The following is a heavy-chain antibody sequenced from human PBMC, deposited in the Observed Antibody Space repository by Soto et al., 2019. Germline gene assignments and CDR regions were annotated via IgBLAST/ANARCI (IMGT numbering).Heavy chain of an antibody. CDR1: GFTFSDFA. V-gene: IGHV3-30*18. Sequence: QVQLVESGGGVVQPGRSLRLSCAASGFTFSDFALHWVRQTPGTGLEWLGIISYDGSEKYYTDSVKGRFTISRDNAKNTLYLQMNGLRDEDSAVYYCVKRTSGEDHYWGQGTLVTVSS. D-gene: IGHD7-27*01. CDR3: VKRTSGEDHY. J-gene: IGHJ4*02. CDR2: ISYDGSEK.